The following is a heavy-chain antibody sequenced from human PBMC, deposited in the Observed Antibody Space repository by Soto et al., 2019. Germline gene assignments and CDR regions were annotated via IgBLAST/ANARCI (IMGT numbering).Heavy chain of an antibody. D-gene: IGHD2-15*01. Sequence: PGGSLRLSCAASGFTFSSLWMHWVRQVPGKGLVWVARIDTEGIGTSYADSVKGRFTISRDNAKNTLYLQMNSLTVEDTAVYYCVRLGGSSEIDFWGQGTLVTVSS. J-gene: IGHJ4*02. CDR3: VRLGGSSEIDF. CDR2: IDTEGIGT. CDR1: GFTFSSLW. V-gene: IGHV3-74*01.